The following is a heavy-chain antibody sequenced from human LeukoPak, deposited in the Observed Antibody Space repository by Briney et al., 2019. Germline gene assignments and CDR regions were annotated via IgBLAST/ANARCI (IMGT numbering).Heavy chain of an antibody. CDR2: ISYDGSNK. CDR3: GRGDCGGDCYSIENFDY. J-gene: IGHJ4*02. Sequence: GGSLRLSCAASGFTFSSYAMHWVRQAPGKGLEWVAVISYDGSNKYYADSVKGRFTISRDNSKSTLYLQMNSLRAEDTAVYYCGRGDCGGDCYSIENFDYWGQGTLVTVSS. D-gene: IGHD2-21*02. V-gene: IGHV3-30-3*01. CDR1: GFTFSSYA.